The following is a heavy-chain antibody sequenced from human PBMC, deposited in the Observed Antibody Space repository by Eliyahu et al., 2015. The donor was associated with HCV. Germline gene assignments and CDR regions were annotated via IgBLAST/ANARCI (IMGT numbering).Heavy chain of an antibody. D-gene: IGHD3-22*01. V-gene: IGHV1-46*01. CDR1: GYTFTSYY. Sequence: QVQLVQSGAEVKQPGASVKVSCKASGYTFTSYYMXWVRQAPGQGLXWMGIINPTGGSTXYAQKFQGRVTVTRDTSTSTVYMELSSLRSEDTAVYYCARGSGLYYYDSSGLPPGGPWGQGTLVTVSS. CDR2: INPTGGST. J-gene: IGHJ4*02. CDR3: ARGSGLYYYDSSGLPPGGP.